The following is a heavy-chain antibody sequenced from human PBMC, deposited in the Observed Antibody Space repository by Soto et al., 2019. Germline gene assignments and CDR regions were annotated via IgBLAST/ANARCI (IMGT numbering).Heavy chain of an antibody. D-gene: IGHD3-10*01. J-gene: IGHJ4*02. CDR3: AGEYYYGDSDPRGRID. CDR1: GFTFTHSA. Sequence: QMQLVQSGPEVKKPGTSVTVSCKASGFTFTHSAIQWVRQARGQSLEWIGWIVVGSGNTNYAPKFQERVTTTWDMPTFKAYMGVSSLRSEDTGGYYCAGEYYYGDSDPRGRIDWGQGTLVTVSS. V-gene: IGHV1-58*02. CDR2: IVVGSGNT.